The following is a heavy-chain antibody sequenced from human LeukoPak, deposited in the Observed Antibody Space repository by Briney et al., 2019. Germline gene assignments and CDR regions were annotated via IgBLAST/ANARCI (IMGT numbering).Heavy chain of an antibody. Sequence: PGGSLRLSCAASGFTFSSYSMNWVRQAPGKGLEWVSFISSLSGTRDYADSVKGRFTISRDNAKNSLYLHMNSLRVEDTAVYYCARDQGGSYSYWGQGTLVTVSS. V-gene: IGHV3-48*01. J-gene: IGHJ4*02. D-gene: IGHD1-26*01. CDR2: ISSLSGTR. CDR1: GFTFSSYS. CDR3: ARDQGGSYSY.